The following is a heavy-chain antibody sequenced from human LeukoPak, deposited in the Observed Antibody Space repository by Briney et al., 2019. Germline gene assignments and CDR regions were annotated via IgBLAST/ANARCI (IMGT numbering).Heavy chain of an antibody. CDR3: ARARYGSGTFSFDN. J-gene: IGHJ4*02. Sequence: GGSLRPSCAASGFTFGSYPIHWVRQAPGKGLEWVALISYDGSNKYYADSVKGRFNISRDNSKNTLYLQMNSLRAEDTAVYYCARARYGSGTFSFDNWGRGTLVTVSS. D-gene: IGHD3-10*01. CDR2: ISYDGSNK. V-gene: IGHV3-30*04. CDR1: GFTFGSYP.